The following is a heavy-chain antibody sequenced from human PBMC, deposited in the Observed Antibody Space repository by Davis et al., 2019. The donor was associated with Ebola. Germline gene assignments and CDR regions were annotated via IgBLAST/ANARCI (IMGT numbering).Heavy chain of an antibody. CDR1: GYTFTGYD. CDR3: AKDAMVRPFDY. CDR2: ISAYNGNT. J-gene: IGHJ4*02. Sequence: AASVKVSCKASGYTFTGYDINWVRQATGQGLEWMGWISAYNGNTNYAQKLQGRVTMTTDTSTNTAYMELRSLRSDDTAVYYCAKDAMVRPFDYWGQGTLVTVSS. V-gene: IGHV1-18*01. D-gene: IGHD3-10*01.